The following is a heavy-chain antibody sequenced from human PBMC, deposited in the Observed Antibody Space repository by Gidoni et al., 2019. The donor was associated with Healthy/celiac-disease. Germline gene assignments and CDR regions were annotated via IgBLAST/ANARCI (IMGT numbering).Heavy chain of an antibody. CDR2: INPNSCGT. D-gene: IGHD3-16*02. J-gene: IGHJ6*02. Sequence: QVQLVQSGAEVKKPGASVKVSCKASGYTFPGSYINWVRQAPGQGLEWMGWINPNSCGTNYAQKFQGRVTMTRDTSISTAYMELSRLRSDDTAVYYCARVSGSLSLSYYYYYGMDVWGQGTTVTVSS. CDR1: GYTFPGSY. V-gene: IGHV1-2*02. CDR3: ARVSGSLSLSYYYYYGMDV.